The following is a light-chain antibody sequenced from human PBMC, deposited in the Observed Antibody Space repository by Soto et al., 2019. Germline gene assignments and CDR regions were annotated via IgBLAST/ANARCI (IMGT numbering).Light chain of an antibody. J-gene: IGKJ1*01. CDR3: QQYSTKSWT. V-gene: IGKV1-5*03. Sequence: DIQMTQSPSTLSAFVGDRVTISCRASQSISGWLAWYQQKPGKAPKLLIYKATSLETGVPSRFSVSGSGTEFTLTISSLQPDDSATYYCQQYSTKSWTFGPGTKLEIK. CDR1: QSISGW. CDR2: KAT.